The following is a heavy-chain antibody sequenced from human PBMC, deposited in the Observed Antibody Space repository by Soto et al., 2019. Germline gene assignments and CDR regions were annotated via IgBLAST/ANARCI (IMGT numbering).Heavy chain of an antibody. Sequence: SETLSLTCVVSGGSFSTYYYNWIRQSPGKGLEWIGEINHSGSNNYSPSLKSRVTMSLDTSKNQFSLKLTSVTASDTAMYYCARHASGKRQHLDVWGQGTTVTVSS. CDR2: INHSGSN. J-gene: IGHJ6*02. D-gene: IGHD3-3*01. V-gene: IGHV4-34*01. CDR3: ARHASGKRQHLDV. CDR1: GGSFSTYY.